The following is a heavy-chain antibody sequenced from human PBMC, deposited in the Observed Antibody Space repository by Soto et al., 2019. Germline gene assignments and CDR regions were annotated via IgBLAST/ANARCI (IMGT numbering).Heavy chain of an antibody. CDR2: ISGGGAAT. CDR3: ARNVPGSTTRPDYWYFDL. Sequence: EVQLLESGGGLVQPGGSLRLSCAASGFTFISYAMNWVRQAPGKGLQWVSGISGGGAATFYADSVKGRFTISRDNSRNTVTLQMNSLGADDTAVYYCARNVPGSTTRPDYWYFDLWGRGTLVTVSS. D-gene: IGHD2-2*01. CDR1: GFTFISYA. J-gene: IGHJ2*01. V-gene: IGHV3-23*01.